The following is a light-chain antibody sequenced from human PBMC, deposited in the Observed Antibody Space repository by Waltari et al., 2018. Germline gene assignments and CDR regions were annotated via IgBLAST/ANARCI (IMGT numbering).Light chain of an antibody. CDR2: NDN. J-gene: IGLJ3*02. Sequence: HSLLTQSPPPSGTPWPSVTSPCRGRISNFARNVVNRYQPPPETAPNLLIYNDNPRRSGVPHRFSDAKSGNSASLTISGLQSEDEADYHCATWDDSLNGWVFGGGTKVTVL. V-gene: IGLV1-44*01. CDR3: ATWDDSLNGWV. CDR1: ISNFARNV.